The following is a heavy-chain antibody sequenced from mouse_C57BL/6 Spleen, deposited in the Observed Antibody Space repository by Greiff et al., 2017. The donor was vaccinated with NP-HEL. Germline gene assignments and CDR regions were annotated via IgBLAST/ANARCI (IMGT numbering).Heavy chain of an antibody. Sequence: QVQLQQSGAELVKPGASVKISCKASGYAFRSYWMNWVKQRPGKGLEWIGQIYPGDGDTNYNGKFKGKATLTADKSSSTAYMQLSSLTSEDSAVYFCARMSYDGYPYYFDYWGQGTTLTVSS. D-gene: IGHD2-3*01. J-gene: IGHJ2*01. CDR3: ARMSYDGYPYYFDY. V-gene: IGHV1-80*01. CDR2: IYPGDGDT. CDR1: GYAFRSYW.